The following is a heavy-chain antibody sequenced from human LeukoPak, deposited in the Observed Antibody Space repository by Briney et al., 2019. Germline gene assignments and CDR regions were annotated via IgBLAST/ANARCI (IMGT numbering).Heavy chain of an antibody. V-gene: IGHV3-9*01. CDR2: LSWNSGSI. CDR3: AKDNRRHYTSGPNPDSLH. J-gene: IGHJ4*02. D-gene: IGHD6-19*01. CDR1: GFTFGDYA. Sequence: GGSLRLSCAASGFTFGDYAMHWVRQAPGKGLEWVSGLSWNSGSIGYADSVKGRFTISRDNAKNSLYLQMNSLRAEDTAFYYCAKDNRRHYTSGPNPDSLHWGQGALVTVSS.